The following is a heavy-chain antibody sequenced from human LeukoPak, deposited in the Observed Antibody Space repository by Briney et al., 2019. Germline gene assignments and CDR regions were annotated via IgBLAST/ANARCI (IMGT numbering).Heavy chain of an antibody. J-gene: IGHJ4*02. D-gene: IGHD1-20*01. CDR3: AREFQDNWNPGPFDY. Sequence: GGSLRLSCAASGFTCSTYVMSWVRQAPGKGLEWVAVIWYDGSNKYYADSVKGRFTISRDNSKNTLYLQMNSLRAEDTAVYYCAREFQDNWNPGPFDYWGQGTLVTVSS. CDR2: IWYDGSNK. V-gene: IGHV3-33*01. CDR1: GFTCSTYV.